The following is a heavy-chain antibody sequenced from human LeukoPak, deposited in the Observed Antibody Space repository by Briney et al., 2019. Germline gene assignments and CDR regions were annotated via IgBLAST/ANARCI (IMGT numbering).Heavy chain of an antibody. CDR3: AKVLTILAGTTPYYFDY. D-gene: IGHD6-13*01. J-gene: IGHJ4*02. CDR2: ISGSGGST. V-gene: IGHV3-23*01. CDR1: GFTFSSYA. Sequence: PGGSLRLSCAASGFTFSSYAMSWVRQAPGKGLEWVSAISGSGGSTYYADSVKGRFTISRDNSKNTLYLQMNSLRAEDTAVYYCAKVLTILAGTTPYYFDYWGQGTLVTVSS.